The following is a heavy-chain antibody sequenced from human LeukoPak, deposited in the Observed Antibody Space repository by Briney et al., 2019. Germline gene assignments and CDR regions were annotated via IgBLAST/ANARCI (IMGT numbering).Heavy chain of an antibody. CDR2: IYYSGST. J-gene: IGHJ6*02. D-gene: IGHD3-22*01. Sequence: PSETLSLTCTVSGGSISSYYWSWIRQPPGKGLEWIGYIYYSGSTNYNPSLRRRVTISVDTSKNQFSLKLSSVTAADTAVYYCARVVVLGSLYYYYGMDVWGQGTTVTVSS. CDR3: ARVVVLGSLYYYYGMDV. V-gene: IGHV4-59*01. CDR1: GGSISSYY.